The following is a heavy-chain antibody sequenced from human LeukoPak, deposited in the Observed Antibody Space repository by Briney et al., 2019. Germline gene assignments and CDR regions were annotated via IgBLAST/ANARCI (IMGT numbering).Heavy chain of an antibody. V-gene: IGHV1-3*01. CDR2: INAGNGNT. CDR1: GYTFTSYA. Sequence: ASVNVSCKASGYTFTSYAMHWVRQAPGQRLEWMGWINAGNGNTKYSQKFQGRVTITRDTSASTAYMELSSLRSEDTAVYYCARPSAMSAFDIWGQGTMVTVSS. J-gene: IGHJ3*02. D-gene: IGHD5-18*01. CDR3: ARPSAMSAFDI.